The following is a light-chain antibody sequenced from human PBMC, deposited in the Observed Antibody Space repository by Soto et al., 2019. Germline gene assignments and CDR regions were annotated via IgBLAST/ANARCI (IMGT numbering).Light chain of an antibody. CDR3: QQYNSYHSA. J-gene: IGKJ3*01. CDR2: DAS. CDR1: QSISSW. V-gene: IGKV1-5*01. Sequence: DIQMTQSPSTLSASVGDRVTITCRASQSISSWLAWYQQKPGKAPKLLIYDASSLESGVPSRFSGSGSGTEFTLTISSLQPDDFATYYCQQYNSYHSAFSPGTKVDIK.